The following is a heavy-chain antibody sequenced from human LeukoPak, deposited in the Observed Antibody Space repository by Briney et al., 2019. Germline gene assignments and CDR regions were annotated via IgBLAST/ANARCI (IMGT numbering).Heavy chain of an antibody. CDR2: IYHSGST. CDR3: ARGSIAARNDAFDI. J-gene: IGHJ3*02. D-gene: IGHD6-6*01. CDR1: GGSISSNKW. V-gene: IGHV4-4*02. Sequence: SETLSLTCAVSGGSISSNKWWNWVRQPPGKGLEWIGEIYHSGSTNYNPSLKSRVTISLDKSKNQFSLKLRSVTAADTAVYYCARGSIAARNDAFDIWGQGTMVTVSS.